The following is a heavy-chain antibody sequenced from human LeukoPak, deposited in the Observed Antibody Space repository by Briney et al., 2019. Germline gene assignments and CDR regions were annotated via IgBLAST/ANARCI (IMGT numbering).Heavy chain of an antibody. Sequence: GGSLRLSCAASGFTFSSYAMHWVRQAPGKGLEWVANINPDGDGMRFVDSVKGRFTMSRDNAQSSLHLQMNSLRVEDTAFYYCAAWTDRGYSYWGQGVLVTVSS. V-gene: IGHV3-7*01. CDR3: AAWTDRGYSY. J-gene: IGHJ4*02. CDR1: GFTFSSYA. CDR2: INPDGDGM. D-gene: IGHD5-12*01.